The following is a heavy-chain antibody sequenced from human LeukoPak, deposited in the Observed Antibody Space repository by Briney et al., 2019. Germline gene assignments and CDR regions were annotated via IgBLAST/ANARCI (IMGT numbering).Heavy chain of an antibody. D-gene: IGHD1-26*01. V-gene: IGHV1-69*13. Sequence: ASVKVSCKVSGYTLTVLSMHWVRQAPGQGLEWMGGIIPIFGTANYAQNFQGRVTITSDASRSTAYMELNSLKSDDTAMYFCARVHRWMGEIRLGDSASDIWGQGTMVIVSS. CDR3: ARVHRWMGEIRLGDSASDI. J-gene: IGHJ3*02. CDR2: IIPIFGTA. CDR1: GYTLTVLS.